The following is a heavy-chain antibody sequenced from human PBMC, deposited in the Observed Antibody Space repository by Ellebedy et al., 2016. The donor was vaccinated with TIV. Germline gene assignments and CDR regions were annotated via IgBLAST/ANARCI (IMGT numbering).Heavy chain of an antibody. CDR3: ARDNDSNKWFYY. D-gene: IGHD3-22*01. CDR2: LDYSGTT. J-gene: IGHJ4*02. V-gene: IGHV4-39*07. Sequence: MPGGSLRLSCTVSGGSISRSNYCWGWIRQPPGKGPEWIGSLDYSGTTSYNPSLRSRVAISLDTSSPQFSLRLNSVTAADTAVDYCARDNDSNKWFYYWGQGALVTVSS. CDR1: GGSISRSNYC.